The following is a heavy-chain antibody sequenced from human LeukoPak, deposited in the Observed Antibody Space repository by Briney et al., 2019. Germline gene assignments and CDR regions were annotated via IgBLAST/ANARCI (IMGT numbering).Heavy chain of an antibody. CDR1: GGSISSSSYY. D-gene: IGHD3-22*01. CDR3: ARVTGYMIEDYFDY. Sequence: SETLSLTCTVSGGSISSSSYYWGWIRQPPGKGLEWIGSIYYSGSTYYNPSLKSRVTISVDTSKNQFSLRLSSVTAADTAVYYCARVTGYMIEDYFDYWGQGTLVTVSS. CDR2: IYYSGST. V-gene: IGHV4-39*07. J-gene: IGHJ4*02.